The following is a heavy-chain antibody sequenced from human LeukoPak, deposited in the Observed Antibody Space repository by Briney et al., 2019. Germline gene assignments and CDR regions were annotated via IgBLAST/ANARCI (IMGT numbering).Heavy chain of an antibody. J-gene: IGHJ6*02. D-gene: IGHD3-3*01. CDR2: ISSSSSYI. CDR3: ARDENRNDFWSGYYIIHYYYGMDV. CDR1: GFTFSSCS. Sequence: PGGSLRLSCAASGFTFSSCSMNWVRQAPGKGLEWVSSISSSSSYIYYADSVKGRFTISRDNAKNSLYLQMNSLSAEDTAVYYCARDENRNDFWSGYYIIHYYYGMDVWGQGTTVTVSS. V-gene: IGHV3-21*01.